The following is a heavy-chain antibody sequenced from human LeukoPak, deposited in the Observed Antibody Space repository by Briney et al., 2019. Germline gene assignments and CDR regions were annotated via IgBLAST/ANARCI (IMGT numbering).Heavy chain of an antibody. CDR1: GFTFSSYW. Sequence: GGSLRLSCAASGFTFSSYWMHWVRQPPGKGLVWVSRTNSDGNSTRYADSAKGRFTISRDNAKNTLYLQMNSLRAEDTAVYYCARNHQADYWGQGILVTVSS. D-gene: IGHD2-2*01. V-gene: IGHV3-74*01. J-gene: IGHJ4*02. CDR3: ARNHQADY. CDR2: TNSDGNST.